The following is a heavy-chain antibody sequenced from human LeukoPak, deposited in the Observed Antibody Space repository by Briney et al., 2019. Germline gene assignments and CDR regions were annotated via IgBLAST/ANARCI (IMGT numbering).Heavy chain of an antibody. CDR1: GYTFTSYD. CDR3: AKDRREWLWTRSHFDY. Sequence: ASVKVSCKASGYTFTSYDINWVRQATGQGLEWMGWMNPNSGNTGYAQKFQGRVTMTRNTSISTAYMELSSLRAEDTAVYYCAKDRREWLWTRSHFDYWGQGTLVTVSS. D-gene: IGHD3-3*01. J-gene: IGHJ4*02. V-gene: IGHV1-8*01. CDR2: MNPNSGNT.